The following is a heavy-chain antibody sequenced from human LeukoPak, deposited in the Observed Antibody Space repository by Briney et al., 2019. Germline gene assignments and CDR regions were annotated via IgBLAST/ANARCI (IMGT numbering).Heavy chain of an antibody. CDR1: GGSVISNNL. V-gene: IGHV4-4*02. CDR3: ARGPEWLGPEYFHH. D-gene: IGHD6-19*01. CDR2: IHHSGST. Sequence: SGTLSLTCDVSGGSVISNNLWSWVRQPPGKGLEWIGEIHHSGSTNYNPSLKSRVTVSVDKSKNQSSLNLTSVTAADTAMYYCARGPEWLGPEYFHHWGQGTLVTVSS. J-gene: IGHJ1*01.